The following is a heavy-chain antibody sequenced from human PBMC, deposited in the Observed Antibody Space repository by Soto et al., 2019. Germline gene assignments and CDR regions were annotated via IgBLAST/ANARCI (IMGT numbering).Heavy chain of an antibody. CDR3: ARQIYDSDTGPNFQYYFDS. CDR1: GYSFAGYW. D-gene: IGHD3-22*01. CDR2: IDPSDSQT. Sequence: PGESLKISCKGSGYSFAGYWITWVRQKPGKGLEWMGRIDPSDSQTYYSPSFRGHVTISATKSITTVFLQWSSLRASDTAMYYCARQIYDSDTGPNFQYYFDSWVQGTPAPVSP. J-gene: IGHJ4*02. V-gene: IGHV5-10-1*01.